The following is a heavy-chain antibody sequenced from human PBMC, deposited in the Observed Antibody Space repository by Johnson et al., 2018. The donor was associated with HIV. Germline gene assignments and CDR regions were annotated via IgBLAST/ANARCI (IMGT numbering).Heavy chain of an antibody. D-gene: IGHD1-7*01. CDR1: GFTFSSYG. Sequence: QVQLVESGGGVVQPGRSLRVSCAASGFTFSSYGMHWVRQAPGKGLEWVAVIWYDGSNKYYADSVKGRFTISRHNPKNPLYLKMNRLRAEDTGVYYCAKDNWNYGLNAFDIWGQGTMVTVSS. J-gene: IGHJ3*02. CDR2: IWYDGSNK. CDR3: AKDNWNYGLNAFDI. V-gene: IGHV3-33*03.